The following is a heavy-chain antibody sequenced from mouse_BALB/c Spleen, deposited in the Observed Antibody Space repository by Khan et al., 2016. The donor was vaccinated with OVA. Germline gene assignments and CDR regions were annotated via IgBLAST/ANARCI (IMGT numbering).Heavy chain of an antibody. CDR2: IYPGSGTT. D-gene: IGHD2-1*01. V-gene: IGHV1S22*01. J-gene: IGHJ3*01. CDR3: TRGGYYGKSLFGY. Sequence: LQQPGSELVRPGASVKLSCKASGYTFTSYWMHWVKQRHGQDLEWIGNIYPGSGTTNYDEKFKSKGTLTVDTSSSTAYMHLSSLTSEDSAVYYCTRGGYYGKSLFGYWGQGTLVTVSA. CDR1: GYTFTSYW.